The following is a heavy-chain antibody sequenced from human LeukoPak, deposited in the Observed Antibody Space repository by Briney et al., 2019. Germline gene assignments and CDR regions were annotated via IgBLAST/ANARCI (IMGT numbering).Heavy chain of an antibody. Sequence: PGGSLRLSCAASGFTFSNYNMNWVRQAPGKGLEWISYISETSSFMYYADSVKGRFTISRDNAKNSLYLQMNSLGAEDTAVYYCAKDQATMVRGVIIRRFDYWGQGTLVTVSS. CDR1: GFTFSNYN. J-gene: IGHJ4*02. CDR3: AKDQATMVRGVIIRRFDY. D-gene: IGHD3-10*01. V-gene: IGHV3-48*01. CDR2: ISETSSFM.